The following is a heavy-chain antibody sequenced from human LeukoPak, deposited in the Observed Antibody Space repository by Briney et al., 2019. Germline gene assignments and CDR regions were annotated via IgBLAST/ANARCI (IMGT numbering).Heavy chain of an antibody. D-gene: IGHD2-15*01. J-gene: IGHJ3*02. V-gene: IGHV4-59*01. CDR2: IYYSGST. Sequence: PSETLSLTCTVSGGSISSYYWSWIRQPPGRGLEWIGYIYYSGSTNYNPSLKSRVTISVDTSKNQFSLKLSSVTAADTAVYYCARGGSRVNDAFDIWGQGTMVTVSS. CDR3: ARGGSRVNDAFDI. CDR1: GGSISSYY.